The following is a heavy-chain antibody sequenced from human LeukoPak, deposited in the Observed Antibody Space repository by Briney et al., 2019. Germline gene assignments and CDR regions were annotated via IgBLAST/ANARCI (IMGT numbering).Heavy chain of an antibody. D-gene: IGHD6-13*01. CDR3: ARVAAGTPSYYYYYYYMDV. CDR1: GYSFTSYW. Sequence: GESLKISCKGSGYSFTSYWIGWVRQMPGKGLEWMGIIYPGDSDTRYSPSFQGQVTISADKSISTAYLQWSSLKASDTAMCYCARVAAGTPSYYYYYYYMDVWGKGTTVTVSS. CDR2: IYPGDSDT. V-gene: IGHV5-51*01. J-gene: IGHJ6*03.